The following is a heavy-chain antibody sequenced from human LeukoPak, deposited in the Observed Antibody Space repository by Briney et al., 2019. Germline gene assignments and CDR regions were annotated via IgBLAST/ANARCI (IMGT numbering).Heavy chain of an antibody. D-gene: IGHD3-10*01. J-gene: IGHJ4*02. CDR2: ISPSGDIT. CDR1: GFTFNNYI. Sequence: PGGSLRLSCAASGFTFNNYIMNWVRQAPGKGLEWVSGISPSGDITYYADSVKGRFTISRDNSKNTLYLEVISLTAEDTAVYYCAKDDAWLRFGEWSQGTLVTVSS. V-gene: IGHV3-23*01. CDR3: AKDDAWLRFGE.